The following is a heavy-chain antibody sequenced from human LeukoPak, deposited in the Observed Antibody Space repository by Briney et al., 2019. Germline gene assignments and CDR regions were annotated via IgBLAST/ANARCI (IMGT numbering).Heavy chain of an antibody. J-gene: IGHJ6*03. Sequence: GGSLRLSCAASGFTFSSYAMSWVRQAPGKGLEWVSAISGSGGSTYYADSVKGRFTISRDNSKNTLYLQMNSLRAEDTAVYYCAKGPEVTLVGYYYYMDVWGKGTTVTVSS. CDR3: AKGPEVTLVGYYYYMDV. D-gene: IGHD2-8*02. CDR1: GFTFSSYA. CDR2: ISGSGGST. V-gene: IGHV3-23*01.